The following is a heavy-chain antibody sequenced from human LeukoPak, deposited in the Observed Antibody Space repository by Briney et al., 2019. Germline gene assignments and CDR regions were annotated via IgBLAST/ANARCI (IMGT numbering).Heavy chain of an antibody. CDR2: ISSSGSNI. CDR3: TRSVRRSSYYFDY. Sequence: GGSLRLSCAASGFTFSDYYMSWIRQAPGKGLEWVSNISSSGSNIYYADSVKGRFTISRDNAKNSLYLQMNSLRAEDTAVYYCTRSVRRSSYYFDYWGQGTLVTVSS. J-gene: IGHJ4*02. CDR1: GFTFSDYY. V-gene: IGHV3-11*01. D-gene: IGHD3-10*01.